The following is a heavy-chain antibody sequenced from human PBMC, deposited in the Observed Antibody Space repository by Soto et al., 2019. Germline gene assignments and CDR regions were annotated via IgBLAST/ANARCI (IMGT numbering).Heavy chain of an antibody. V-gene: IGHV3-30*18. Sequence: GGSLRLSCAASGFTFSSYGMHWVRQAPGKGLEWVAVISYDGSNKYYADSVKGRFTISRDNSKNTLYLQMNSLRAEDTAVYYCAKVLGYYDSSADFDYWGQGTLVTVSS. CDR1: GFTFSSYG. CDR3: AKVLGYYDSSADFDY. CDR2: ISYDGSNK. D-gene: IGHD3-22*01. J-gene: IGHJ4*02.